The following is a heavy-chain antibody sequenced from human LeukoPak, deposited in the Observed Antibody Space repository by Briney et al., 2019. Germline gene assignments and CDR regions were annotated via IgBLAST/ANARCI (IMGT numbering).Heavy chain of an antibody. J-gene: IGHJ4*02. V-gene: IGHV3-11*04. Sequence: GGSLRLSCAASGFTFDYYGMSWIRQAPGKGLEWVSYISSSGSTIYYADSVKGRFTISRDNAKNSLYLQMNSLRAEDTAVYYCARMVGYARGYFDYWGQGTLVTVSS. D-gene: IGHD5-12*01. CDR1: GFTFDYYG. CDR2: ISSSGSTI. CDR3: ARMVGYARGYFDY.